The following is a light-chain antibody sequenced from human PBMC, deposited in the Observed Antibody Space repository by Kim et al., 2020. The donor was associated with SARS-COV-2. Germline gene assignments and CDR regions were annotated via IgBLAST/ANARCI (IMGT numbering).Light chain of an antibody. J-gene: IGKJ2*01. CDR3: QQYHSYSPYN. V-gene: IGKV1-5*03. Sequence: SVGDRVTMTCRASQSINNWLAWYQHKPGKAPKLLIYKASNLQSGVPSRFSGSGSGTEFTLTISNLQPDDFAIYYCQQYHSYSPYNFGQGTKVDIK. CDR1: QSINNW. CDR2: KAS.